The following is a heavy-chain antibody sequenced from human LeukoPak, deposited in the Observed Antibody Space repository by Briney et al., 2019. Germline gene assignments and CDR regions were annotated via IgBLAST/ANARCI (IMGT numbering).Heavy chain of an antibody. J-gene: IGHJ6*03. D-gene: IGHD1-26*01. CDR3: ARDPYSGAYGNTYYYYMDV. CDR1: RFTFSSYS. V-gene: IGHV3-21*01. Sequence: GGSLRLSCAASRFTFSSYSMNWVRQAPGKGLEWVSSISSSSSYIYYADSVKGRFTISRDNAKNSLYLQMNSLRAEDTAVYYCARDPYSGAYGNTYYYYMDVWGKGTTVTISS. CDR2: ISSSSSYI.